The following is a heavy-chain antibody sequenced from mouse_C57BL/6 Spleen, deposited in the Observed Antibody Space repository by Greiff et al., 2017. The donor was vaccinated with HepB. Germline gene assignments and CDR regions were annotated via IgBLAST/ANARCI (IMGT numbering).Heavy chain of an antibody. D-gene: IGHD2-1*01. J-gene: IGHJ3*01. V-gene: IGHV1-50*01. Sequence: QVQLQQPGAELVKPGASVKLSCKASGYTFTSYWMQWVKQRPGQGLEWIGEIDPSDSYTNYNQKFKGKATLTVDTSSSTAYMQLSSLTSEDSAVYYCARYERVGGNPYWGQGTLVTVSA. CDR2: IDPSDSYT. CDR1: GYTFTSYW. CDR3: ARYERVGGNPY.